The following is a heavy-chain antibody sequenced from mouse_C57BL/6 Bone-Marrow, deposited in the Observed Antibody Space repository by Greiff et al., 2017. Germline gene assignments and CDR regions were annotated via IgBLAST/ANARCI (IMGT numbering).Heavy chain of an antibody. Sequence: VQLQQPGAELVRPGSSVKLSCKASGYTFTSYWMDWVKQRPGQGLEWIGNIYPSGSGTHYNQKFKDKATLTVNKSSSTAYMQLSSLTSADSAVYYCARECRAMDYWCQGTSVTVSS. V-gene: IGHV1-61*01. D-gene: IGHD3-3*01. CDR3: ARECRAMDY. J-gene: IGHJ4*01. CDR1: GYTFTSYW. CDR2: IYPSGSGT.